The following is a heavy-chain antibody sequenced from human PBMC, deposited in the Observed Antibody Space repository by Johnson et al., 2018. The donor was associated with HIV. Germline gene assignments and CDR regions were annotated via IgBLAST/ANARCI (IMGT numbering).Heavy chain of an antibody. D-gene: IGHD3-10*01. V-gene: IGHV3-66*01. Sequence: VQLVESGGALVQPGGSLRLSCAASGFTVSNNYMSWVRQAPGKGLEWVSIIYSGDTTYYADSVKGRFTISRDNSRNTLYLQMSSLRAEDTAVYYCARSPGEADAFDIWGQGTMVTVSS. CDR3: ARSPGEADAFDI. CDR1: GFTVSNNY. CDR2: IYSGDTT. J-gene: IGHJ3*02.